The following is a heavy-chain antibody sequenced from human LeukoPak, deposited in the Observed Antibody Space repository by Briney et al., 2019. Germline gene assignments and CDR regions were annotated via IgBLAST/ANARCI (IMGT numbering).Heavy chain of an antibody. J-gene: IGHJ1*01. D-gene: IGHD2-15*01. CDR3: ARVVAATKYFQH. V-gene: IGHV3-11*04. CDR2: ISSSGSTI. Sequence: GGSLRLSCAASGFTFSDYYMSWIRQAPGKGLEWVSYISSSGSTIYYADSVKGRFTISRDNAKNSLYLQMNSLRAEGTAVYYCARVVAATKYFQHWGQGTLVTVSS. CDR1: GFTFSDYY.